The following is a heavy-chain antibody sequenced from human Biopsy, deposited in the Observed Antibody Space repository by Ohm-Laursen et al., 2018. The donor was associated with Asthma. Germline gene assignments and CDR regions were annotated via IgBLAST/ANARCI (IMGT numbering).Heavy chain of an antibody. V-gene: IGHV1-69*13. J-gene: IGHJ4*02. Sequence: SVKVSCKSLGGTFNTYVIGWVRQAPGQGLEWMGWINSVIGTTTYPQKFQDRVTITADDSTSTVYMELSSLRSEDTAVYYCARKAGSCISRTCYSLDFWGQGTLVTVSS. CDR1: GGTFNTYV. CDR2: INSVIGTT. D-gene: IGHD2-2*01. CDR3: ARKAGSCISRTCYSLDF.